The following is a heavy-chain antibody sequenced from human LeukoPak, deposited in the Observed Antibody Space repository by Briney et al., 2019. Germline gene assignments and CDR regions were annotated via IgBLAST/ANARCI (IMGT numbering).Heavy chain of an antibody. V-gene: IGHV1-69*13. J-gene: IGHJ6*03. Sequence: SVKVSSKASGGTFSSYAISWVRQAPGQGLEWMGGIIPIFGTANYAQKFQGRVTITADESTSTAYMELSSLRSEDTAVYYCARDDDILTGYYPDRRGYYYYYMDVWGKGTTVTVSS. CDR3: ARDDDILTGYYPDRRGYYYYYMDV. D-gene: IGHD3-9*01. CDR2: IIPIFGTA. CDR1: GGTFSSYA.